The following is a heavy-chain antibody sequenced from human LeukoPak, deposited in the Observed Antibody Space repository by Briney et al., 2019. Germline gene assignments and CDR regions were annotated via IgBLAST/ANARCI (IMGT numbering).Heavy chain of an antibody. CDR3: VKEVVATIPPL. CDR1: GFTFSSYA. Sequence: GGSLRLSCAASGFTFSSYAMHWVRQAPGKGLEWVAVISYDGSNKYYADSVKGRFTISRDNSKNTLFLQMNSLRAEDTAVYYCVKEVVATIPPLWGQGTLVTVSS. CDR2: ISYDGSNK. D-gene: IGHD5-12*01. J-gene: IGHJ4*02. V-gene: IGHV3-30-3*01.